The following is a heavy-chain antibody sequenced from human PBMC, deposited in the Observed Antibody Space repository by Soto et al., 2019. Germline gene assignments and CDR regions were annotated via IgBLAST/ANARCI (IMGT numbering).Heavy chain of an antibody. CDR3: ARRYFDWLLSGRSWFDP. D-gene: IGHD3-9*01. J-gene: IGHJ5*02. CDR2: IYHSGST. Sequence: SETLSLTCAVSRGSFSNTNWWSWVRQSPGKGLEWIGEIYHSGSTNHNPSLKSRVTISVDTSKNQFSLKLSSVTAADTAVYYCARRYFDWLLSGRSWFDPWGQGTLVTVSS. V-gene: IGHV4-4*02. CDR1: RGSFSNTNW.